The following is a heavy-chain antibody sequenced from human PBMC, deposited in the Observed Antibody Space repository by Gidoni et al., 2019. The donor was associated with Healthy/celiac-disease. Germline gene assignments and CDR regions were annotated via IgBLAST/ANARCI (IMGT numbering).Heavy chain of an antibody. CDR1: GSTFSSYA. J-gene: IGHJ4*02. Sequence: EVQLVESGGGLVQPGGSLRLSCAASGSTFSSYAMSWVRKAPGKGLEWCSAISVSGGSTYYADSVKGRFTISRDNAKNTLYLQMNSLRAEDTAVYYCAKEVLRLELLGYWGQGTLVTVSS. CDR2: ISVSGGST. V-gene: IGHV3-23*04. CDR3: AKEVLRLELLGY. D-gene: IGHD1-7*01.